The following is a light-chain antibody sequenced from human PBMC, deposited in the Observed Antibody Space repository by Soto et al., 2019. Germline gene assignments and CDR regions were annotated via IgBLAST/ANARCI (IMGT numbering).Light chain of an antibody. V-gene: IGKV3-15*01. CDR3: HHYNNWPPWT. Sequence: EIVMTQSPATLAVSPGERATLSCRASQSVSSNLAGYQQKPGPAPRILIYGASTRSTGIPARVSGSWSGTEFTLTILRMQSEDFAIYYCHHYNNWPPWTFGQGTKVEIK. J-gene: IGKJ1*01. CDR2: GAS. CDR1: QSVSSN.